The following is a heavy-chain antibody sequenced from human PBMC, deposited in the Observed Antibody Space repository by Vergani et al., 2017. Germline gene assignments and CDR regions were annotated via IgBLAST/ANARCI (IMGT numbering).Heavy chain of an antibody. CDR2: IVVGSGNT. Sequence: QMQLVQSGPEVKKPGTSVKVSCKASGFTFTSSAVQWVRQARGQRLEWIGWIVVGSGNTNYAQKFQERVTITRDMSTSTAYMELSSLRSEDTAVYYCARDRTDSYGYPGVYYDSSGCLDYWGQGTLVTVSS. CDR3: ARDRTDSYGYPGVYYDSSGCLDY. D-gene: IGHD3-22*01. CDR1: GFTFTSSA. V-gene: IGHV1-58*01. J-gene: IGHJ4*02.